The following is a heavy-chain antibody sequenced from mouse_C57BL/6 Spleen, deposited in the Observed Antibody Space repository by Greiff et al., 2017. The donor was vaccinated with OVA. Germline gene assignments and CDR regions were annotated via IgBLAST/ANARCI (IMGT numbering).Heavy chain of an antibody. D-gene: IGHD1-1*01. CDR3: ARNYYYGSSWYFDV. J-gene: IGHJ1*03. Sequence: VKLLESGPGLVQPSQSLSITCTVSGFSLTSYGVHWVRQSPGKGLEWLGVIWSGGSTDYNAAFISRLSISNDNSKSQVFFKMNSLQADDTAIYYCARNYYYGSSWYFDVWGTGTTVTVSS. V-gene: IGHV2-2*01. CDR2: IWSGGST. CDR1: GFSLTSYG.